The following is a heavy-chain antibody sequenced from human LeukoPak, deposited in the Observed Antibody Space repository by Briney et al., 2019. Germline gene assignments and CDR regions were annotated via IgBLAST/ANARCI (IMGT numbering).Heavy chain of an antibody. CDR3: ARDSTQFWSGYYGY. D-gene: IGHD3-3*01. Sequence: GGSLRLSCAASGFTFSSYAMHWVRQAPGKGLEWVAVISYDGSNKYYADSVKGRFTISGDNSKNTLYLQMNSLRAEDTAVYYCARDSTQFWSGYYGYWGQGTLVTVSS. J-gene: IGHJ4*02. CDR2: ISYDGSNK. CDR1: GFTFSSYA. V-gene: IGHV3-30*04.